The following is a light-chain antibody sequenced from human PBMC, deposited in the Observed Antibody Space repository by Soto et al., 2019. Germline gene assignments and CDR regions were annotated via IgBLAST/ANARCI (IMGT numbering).Light chain of an antibody. J-gene: IGKJ1*01. CDR2: DAS. CDR1: QSVSSY. CDR3: QQYNNWPPWT. Sequence: EIVMTQSPATLSVSPGETATLSCRASQSVSSYFAWYQQKPGQAPRLLIYDASNRATGIPARFSGSGSGTDFTLTISSLQSEDFAVYYCQQYNNWPPWTFGQGTKVDI. V-gene: IGKV3D-15*01.